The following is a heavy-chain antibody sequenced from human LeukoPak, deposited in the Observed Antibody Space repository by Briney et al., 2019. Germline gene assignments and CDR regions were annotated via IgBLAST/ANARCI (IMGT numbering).Heavy chain of an antibody. V-gene: IGHV4-39*07. Sequence: SETVSLTCTVSGGSISSRSYYWGWIRQPPGKGLEWIGSIYHSGSIYYNPSLKSRVTISVDTSKNQFSLKLSSVTAADTAVYYCASFFTIFGAFDIWGQGTMVTVSS. CDR1: GGSISSRSYY. D-gene: IGHD3-3*01. CDR2: IYHSGSI. CDR3: ASFFTIFGAFDI. J-gene: IGHJ3*02.